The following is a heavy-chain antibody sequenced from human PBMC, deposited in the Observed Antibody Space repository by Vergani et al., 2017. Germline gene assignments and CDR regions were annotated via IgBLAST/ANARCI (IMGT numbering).Heavy chain of an antibody. CDR3: ARDSIGWDFDL. CDR2: IYYSGST. J-gene: IGHJ2*01. Sequence: QVQLQESGPGLVKPSETLSLTCPVSGGSISSYYWSWIRQPPGKGLEWIGYIYYSGSTNYNPSLKSRVTISVDTSKNQFSLKLGCVTAADTAVYYCARDSIGWDFDLWGRGTLVTVSS. V-gene: IGHV4-59*01. CDR1: GGSISSYY. D-gene: IGHD3-22*01.